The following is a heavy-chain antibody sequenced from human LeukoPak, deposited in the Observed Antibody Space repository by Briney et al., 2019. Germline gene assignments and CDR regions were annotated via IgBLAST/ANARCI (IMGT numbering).Heavy chain of an antibody. CDR2: ISGSGGST. Sequence: GGSLRLSCAASGSTFSSYAMSWVRQAPGKGLEWVSAISGSGGSTYYADSVKGRFTISRDNSKNTLYLQMNSLRAEDTAVYSCAKGRASGSYYLVFDYWGQGTLVTVSS. V-gene: IGHV3-23*01. CDR3: AKGRASGSYYLVFDY. CDR1: GSTFSSYA. J-gene: IGHJ4*02. D-gene: IGHD1-26*01.